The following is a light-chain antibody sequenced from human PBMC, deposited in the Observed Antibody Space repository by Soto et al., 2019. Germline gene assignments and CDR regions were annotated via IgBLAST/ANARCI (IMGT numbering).Light chain of an antibody. Sequence: QSVLTQSPSASGTPGQRVIIACSGSSSNIGSNHVNWYQHLPGAAPKLLIFRSDQRPSGVPDRFSGSKSGTTASLAISGLQSGDEADYYCAAWDDSRYGVVFGGGTQLTVL. CDR2: RSD. V-gene: IGLV1-44*01. CDR1: SSNIGSNH. J-gene: IGLJ2*01. CDR3: AAWDDSRYGVV.